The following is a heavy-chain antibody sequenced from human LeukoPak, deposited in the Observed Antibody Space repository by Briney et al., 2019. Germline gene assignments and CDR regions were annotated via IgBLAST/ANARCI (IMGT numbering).Heavy chain of an antibody. D-gene: IGHD3-3*01. CDR3: TRMWLWSGDLGDC. J-gene: IGHJ4*02. Sequence: GGSLRLSCTASGFTFHDYAMGWIRQAPGKGLEWVSFIRSKAYGGTTEYAASVKGRFTISRDDSQSITYLQMDSLKTEDTAVYYCTRMWLWSGDLGDCWGQGTLVTVSS. CDR1: GFTFHDYA. V-gene: IGHV3-49*03. CDR2: IRSKAYGGTT.